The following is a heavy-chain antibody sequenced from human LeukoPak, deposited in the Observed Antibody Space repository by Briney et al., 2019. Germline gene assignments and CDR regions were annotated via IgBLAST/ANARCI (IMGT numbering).Heavy chain of an antibody. CDR2: IYYSGST. D-gene: IGHD6-19*01. CDR3: ARLGVRAVAGTVGATNSYMDV. Sequence: SETLSLTCTVSGGSISSYYWSWIRQPPGKGLEWIGYIYYSGSTNYNPSLKSRVTISVDTSKNQFSLKLSSVTAADTAVYYCARLGVRAVAGTVGATNSYMDVWGKGTTVTVSS. J-gene: IGHJ6*03. V-gene: IGHV4-59*12. CDR1: GGSISSYY.